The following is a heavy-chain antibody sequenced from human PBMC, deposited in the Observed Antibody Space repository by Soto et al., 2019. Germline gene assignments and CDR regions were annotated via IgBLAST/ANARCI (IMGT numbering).Heavy chain of an antibody. J-gene: IGHJ4*02. Sequence: PGGSLRLSCAASGFTFTRYSMNWVRQAPGKGLEWVSSISSTTNYIYYGDSMKGRFTISRDNAKNSLYLEMNSLRAEDTAVYYCARESEDLTSNFDYWGQGTLVTVSS. V-gene: IGHV3-21*06. CDR3: ARESEDLTSNFDY. CDR2: ISSTTNYI. CDR1: GFTFTRYS.